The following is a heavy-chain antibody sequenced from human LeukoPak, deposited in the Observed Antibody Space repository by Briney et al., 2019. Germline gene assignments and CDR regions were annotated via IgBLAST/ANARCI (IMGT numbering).Heavy chain of an antibody. CDR3: ARDGYNLGTYYYYGMDV. V-gene: IGHV4-30-2*01. D-gene: IGHD5-24*01. J-gene: IGHJ6*02. CDR1: GGSISSGGYY. CDR2: IYHSGST. Sequence: SETLSLTCTVSGGSISSGGYYWSWIRQPPGKGLEWIGYIYHSGSTYYNPSLKSRVTISVDRSKNQFSLKLSSVTAADTAVYYCARDGYNLGTYYYYGMDVWGQGTTVTVSS.